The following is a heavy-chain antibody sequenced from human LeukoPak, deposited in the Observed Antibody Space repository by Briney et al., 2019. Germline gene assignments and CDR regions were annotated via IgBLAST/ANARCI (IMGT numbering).Heavy chain of an antibody. CDR1: GFTFSSYA. D-gene: IGHD3-22*01. V-gene: IGHV3-23*01. CDR3: TKDNYYTSTWYFSGY. J-gene: IGHJ4*02. CDR2: IIGGGDSP. Sequence: GGSLRLSCAASGFTFSSYAMSWVRQAPGKGLEWVSVIIGGGDSPDYADSVKGRFTISRDNSKNTLYLQMNSLRAEDTAVYYCTKDNYYTSTWYFSGYWGQGTLVTVSS.